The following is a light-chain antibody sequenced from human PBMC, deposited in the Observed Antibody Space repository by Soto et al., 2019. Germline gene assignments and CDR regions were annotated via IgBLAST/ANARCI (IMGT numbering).Light chain of an antibody. CDR2: DVS. CDR1: SSDVGGYNF. J-gene: IGLJ3*02. Sequence: QSVLTQPASVSGSPGQSITISCTGTSSDVGGYNFVSWYQQHPGKAPKLMLFDVSNRPSGVSNRFSGSKSGNTATLTISGLQAEDEADYYCSSYTSSSTRVFGGGTKGTVL. CDR3: SSYTSSSTRV. V-gene: IGLV2-14*01.